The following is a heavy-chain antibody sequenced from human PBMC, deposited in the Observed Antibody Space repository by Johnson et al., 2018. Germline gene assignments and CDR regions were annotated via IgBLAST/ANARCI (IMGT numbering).Heavy chain of an antibody. CDR1: GYTFTSYD. V-gene: IGHV1-8*01. CDR2: MNPNSGNT. D-gene: IGHD4-17*01. CDR3: ARDVTTVTFHGGSAFDI. J-gene: IGHJ3*02. Sequence: QVQLVQSGAEVTKPGASVKVSCKASGYTFTSYDINWVRQATGQGLEWMGWMNPNSGNTGYAQKFQGRVTMTRNTSISTAYMETRSLSSEDTAGYYWARDVTTVTFHGGSAFDIWGQGTMVTVSS.